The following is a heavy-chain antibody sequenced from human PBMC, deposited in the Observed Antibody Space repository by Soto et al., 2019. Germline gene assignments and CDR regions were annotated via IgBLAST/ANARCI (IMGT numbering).Heavy chain of an antibody. J-gene: IGHJ5*02. V-gene: IGHV3-74*01. Sequence: EVQLVESGGGLVQPGGSLRLSCVGSKFTFSSHWMHWVRQTPGKGPVWVSRIRGDGSSTAYAESVRGRFAISRDNAKNTLYLQMHNLRAEDSAVYFCVREIIAVMGAIRWCEPRCLGPEVTVSS. CDR3: VREIIAVMGAIRWCEP. CDR2: IRGDGSST. D-gene: IGHD6-19*01. CDR1: KFTFSSHW.